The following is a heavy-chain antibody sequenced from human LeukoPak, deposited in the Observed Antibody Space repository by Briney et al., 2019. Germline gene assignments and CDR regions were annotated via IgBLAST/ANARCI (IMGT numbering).Heavy chain of an antibody. D-gene: IGHD6-19*01. Sequence: GASVKVSCKASGYTFTDYYMHWVRQAPGQGLEWMGGIIPIFGTANYAQKFQGRVTITADESTSTAYMELSSLRSEDTAVYYCARDMYSSGGAFDIWGQGTMVTVSS. CDR3: ARDMYSSGGAFDI. CDR2: IIPIFGTA. J-gene: IGHJ3*02. V-gene: IGHV1-69*13. CDR1: GYTFTDYY.